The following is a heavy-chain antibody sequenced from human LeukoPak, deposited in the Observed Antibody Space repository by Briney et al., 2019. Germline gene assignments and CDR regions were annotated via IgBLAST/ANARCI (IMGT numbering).Heavy chain of an antibody. CDR1: GFTFADYA. J-gene: IGHJ4*02. CDR2: ISWNSGSI. D-gene: IGHD3-22*01. Sequence: SRGSLRLSCAASGFTFADYALYWVRHAPRKGLEWVSGISWNSGSIGYADSVKGRFTISRDNAKNSLYMQMNSLRAEDTALYYCAKDYYDSSGYYYREGYFDYWGQGTLVTVSS. V-gene: IGHV3-9*01. CDR3: AKDYYDSSGYYYREGYFDY.